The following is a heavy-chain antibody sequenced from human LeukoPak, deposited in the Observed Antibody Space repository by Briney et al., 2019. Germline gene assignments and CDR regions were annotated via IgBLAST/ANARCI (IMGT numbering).Heavy chain of an antibody. Sequence: ASVKVSCKASGYTFTSYDINWVRQATGQGLEWMGWMNPNSGNTGYAQKFHGRVTITRNTSISTAYMELSSLRSEDTAVYYCARESSGYYDFWSGYSHEDAFDIWGQGTMVTVSS. V-gene: IGHV1-8*03. CDR1: GYTFTSYD. CDR2: MNPNSGNT. CDR3: ARESSGYYDFWSGYSHEDAFDI. D-gene: IGHD3-3*01. J-gene: IGHJ3*02.